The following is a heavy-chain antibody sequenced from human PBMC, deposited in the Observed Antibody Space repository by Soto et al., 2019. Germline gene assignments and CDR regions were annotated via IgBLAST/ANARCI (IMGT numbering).Heavy chain of an antibody. V-gene: IGHV1-18*01. Sequence: QVQLVQSGAEVKKPGASVKVSCKASGYTFTSYGISWVRQAPGQGLEWMGWISAYNGNTNYAQKLQGRVTMTTDTSTSTAYRELRSLRSDDTAVYYCARDRYDSSGPVYFQHWGQGTLVTVSS. J-gene: IGHJ1*01. CDR2: ISAYNGNT. D-gene: IGHD3-22*01. CDR1: GYTFTSYG. CDR3: ARDRYDSSGPVYFQH.